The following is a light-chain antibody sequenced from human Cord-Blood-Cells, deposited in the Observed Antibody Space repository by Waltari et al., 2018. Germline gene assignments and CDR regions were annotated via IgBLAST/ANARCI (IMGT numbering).Light chain of an antibody. CDR3: SSYTSSSTYV. CDR1: SSDVGSYNR. V-gene: IGLV2-18*02. J-gene: IGLJ1*01. Sequence: QSALTQPPSVSGSPGQSVTISCTGTSSDVGSYNRFSWYQQPPGTAPKLMIYEVSNRPSGVPDRFSGSKSGNTASLTISGLQAEDEADYYCSSYTSSSTYVFGTETKVTVL. CDR2: EVS.